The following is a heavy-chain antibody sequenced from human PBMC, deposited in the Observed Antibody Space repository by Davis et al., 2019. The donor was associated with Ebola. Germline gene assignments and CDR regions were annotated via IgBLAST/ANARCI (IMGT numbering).Heavy chain of an antibody. CDR1: GFTFSDYY. CDR2: ISSSSSYT. CDR3: ARGITGTTFVSWFDP. V-gene: IGHV3-11*06. D-gene: IGHD1-7*01. J-gene: IGHJ5*02. Sequence: GESLKISCAASGFTFSDYYMSWIRQAPGKGLEWVSYISSSSSYTNYADSVKGRFTISRDNAKNSLYLQMNSLRAEDTAVYYCARGITGTTFVSWFDPWGQGTLVTVSS.